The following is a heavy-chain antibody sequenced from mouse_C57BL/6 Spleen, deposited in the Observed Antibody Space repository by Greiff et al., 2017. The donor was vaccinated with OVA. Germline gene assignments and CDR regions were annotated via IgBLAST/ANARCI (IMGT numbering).Heavy chain of an antibody. CDR3: ARGGSNYENYYAMDY. CDR1: GYAFTNYL. V-gene: IGHV1-54*01. D-gene: IGHD2-5*01. J-gene: IGHJ4*01. Sequence: VQVVESGAELVRPGTSVKVSCKASGYAFTNYLIEWVKQRPGQGLEWIGVINPGSGGTNYNEKFKGKATLTADKSSSTAYMQLSSLTSEDSAVYFCARGGSNYENYYAMDYWGQGTSVTVSS. CDR2: INPGSGGT.